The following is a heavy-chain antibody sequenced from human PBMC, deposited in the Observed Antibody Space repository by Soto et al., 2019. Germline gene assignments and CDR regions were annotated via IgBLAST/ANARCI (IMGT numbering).Heavy chain of an antibody. D-gene: IGHD3-9*01. V-gene: IGHV3-30*18. J-gene: IGHJ4*02. CDR3: AKERTGYYIEN. Sequence: QVQLVESGGGVVQPGRSLRLSCAASGFSFSGYAVHWVRQAPGKGLEWVAFISYDGSNDYYADFVKGRFAISRDDSKNTLHLQMNSLRAEDTAVYYCAKERTGYYIENWGQGTLVTVSS. CDR1: GFSFSGYA. CDR2: ISYDGSND.